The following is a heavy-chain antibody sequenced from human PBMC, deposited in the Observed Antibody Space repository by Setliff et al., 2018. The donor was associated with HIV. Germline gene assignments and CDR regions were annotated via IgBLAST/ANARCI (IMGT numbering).Heavy chain of an antibody. Sequence: SETLSLTCTVSGGSISSHYWSWIRQPPGKGLEWIAYIYNTGSSNYNPSLKGRVTISIDTSKNQFSLKLNSVTAADTAVYYCARFALGSRMDYFDYWGQGTLVTV. J-gene: IGHJ4*02. D-gene: IGHD3-10*01. CDR2: IYNTGSS. CDR1: GGSISSHY. V-gene: IGHV4-59*11. CDR3: ARFALGSRMDYFDY.